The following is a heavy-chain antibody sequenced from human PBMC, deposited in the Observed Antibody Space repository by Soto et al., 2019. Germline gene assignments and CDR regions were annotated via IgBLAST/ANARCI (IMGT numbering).Heavy chain of an antibody. CDR1: GFTFDDYA. D-gene: IGHD2-15*01. V-gene: IGHV3-9*01. CDR3: LEDVIGYCSAGNCFPDSYFDY. Sequence: PGGSLRLSCAASGFTFDDYAMHWVRQAPGKGLEWVSGISWNSGTKGYADSVKGRFTISRDNAKKSLYLQMSGLGAEDTASYYCLEDVIGYCSAGNCFPDSYFDYWGQGALVTVSS. CDR2: ISWNSGTK. J-gene: IGHJ4*02.